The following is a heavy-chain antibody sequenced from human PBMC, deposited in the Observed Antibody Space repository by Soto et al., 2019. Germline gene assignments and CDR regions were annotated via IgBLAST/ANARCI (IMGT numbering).Heavy chain of an antibody. D-gene: IGHD1-1*01. J-gene: IGHJ4*03. CDR3: ARANPRNNSFAIDV. CDR2: INKDGSEK. V-gene: IGHV3-7*04. CDR1: GFALRSYW. Sequence: EVQLMESGGGLVKPGGYLRLSCVASGFALRSYWMTWVRQAPGKGLEWVANINKDGSEKYCVDSVKGRFTFSRDNAKNSVYLQMNSLRVEAPAVYYYARANPRNNSFAIDVWGQGTLVTVSS.